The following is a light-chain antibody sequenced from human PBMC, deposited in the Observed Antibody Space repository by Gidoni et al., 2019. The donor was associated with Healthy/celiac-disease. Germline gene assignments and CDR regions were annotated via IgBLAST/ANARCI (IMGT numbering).Light chain of an antibody. CDR2: KDS. J-gene: IGLJ2*01. CDR3: QSADSSGTYVV. CDR1: ALPKQY. Sequence: SYELPQPPSLSVSPGQTARITCSGDALPKQYASWYQQKPGQAPVLVIYKDSERPSGIPERFSGSSSGTKVTLTISGVQAEDEADYYCQSADSSGTYVVFGGGTKLTVL. V-gene: IGLV3-25*03.